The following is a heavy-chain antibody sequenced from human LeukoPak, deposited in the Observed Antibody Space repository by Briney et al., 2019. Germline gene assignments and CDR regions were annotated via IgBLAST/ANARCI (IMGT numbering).Heavy chain of an antibody. CDR3: AKDDNWRGSYNYYYMDV. V-gene: IGHV3-33*06. CDR2: IWYDGSSE. J-gene: IGHJ6*03. D-gene: IGHD3-3*01. CDR1: GVNFGSYG. Sequence: GGSLRLSCAASGVNFGSYGMHWVRQAPGKGLEWVAVIWYDGSSEQYADSVKGRFTISRDNSRDTSYLQMNSLRAEDTAVYYCAKDDNWRGSYNYYYMDVWGKGTSVTVSS.